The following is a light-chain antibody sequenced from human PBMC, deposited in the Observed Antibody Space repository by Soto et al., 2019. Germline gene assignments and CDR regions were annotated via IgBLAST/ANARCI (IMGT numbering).Light chain of an antibody. J-gene: IGLJ2*01. V-gene: IGLV2-23*01. CDR1: SSDVGSYDL. CDR2: EAN. Sequence: QSALTQPASVSGSPGQSITISCTGTSSDVGSYDLVSWYQQRPGEAPKVMIYEANRRPSGVSNRFSGSKSGNTASLTISGLHADDEADYFCCSYAGSYTYVIFGGGTQLTVL. CDR3: CSYAGSYTYVI.